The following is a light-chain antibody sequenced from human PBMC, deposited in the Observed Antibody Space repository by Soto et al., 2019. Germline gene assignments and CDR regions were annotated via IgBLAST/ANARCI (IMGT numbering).Light chain of an antibody. CDR3: SAYTSTNTVV. V-gene: IGLV2-14*03. CDR2: DVT. J-gene: IGLJ2*01. CDR1: TSDIGAYNY. Sequence: QSALAQPASVSGSPGQSITIPCTGTTSDIGAYNYVSWYPQHPDKAPKLMIYDVTYRPSGVSSRFSGSKSGNTASLTISGLQAEDEADYFCSAYTSTNTVVFGGGTKLTVL.